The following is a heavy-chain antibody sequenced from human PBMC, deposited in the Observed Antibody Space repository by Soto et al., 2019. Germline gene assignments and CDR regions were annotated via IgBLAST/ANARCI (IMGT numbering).Heavy chain of an antibody. V-gene: IGHV3-30*18. D-gene: IGHD3-16*01. CDR2: ISYDGSNK. J-gene: IGHJ6*02. Sequence: GGSLRLSCVASGFTFSSYGIHWVRQAPGRGLGWVAVISYDGSNKYYADSVKGRFTISRDKNTLYLQMNGLRAEDTAVYYCAKERYGQLYLEDYGMDVWGQGTTVTVSS. CDR1: GFTFSSYG. CDR3: AKERYGQLYLEDYGMDV.